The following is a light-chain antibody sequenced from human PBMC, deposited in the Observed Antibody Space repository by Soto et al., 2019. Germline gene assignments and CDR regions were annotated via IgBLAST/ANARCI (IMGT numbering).Light chain of an antibody. CDR3: SSYTYSGTLVV. V-gene: IGLV2-14*01. Sequence: QSALTQPASVSGSPGQSITISCTGTSNDVGGYHYVSWYQQYPGKAPNLIIYEISHRPSGVSNRFSGSKSGNTASLTISGLQAEDDADYYCSSYTYSGTLVVFGGGTNLTVL. J-gene: IGLJ3*02. CDR1: SNDVGGYHY. CDR2: EIS.